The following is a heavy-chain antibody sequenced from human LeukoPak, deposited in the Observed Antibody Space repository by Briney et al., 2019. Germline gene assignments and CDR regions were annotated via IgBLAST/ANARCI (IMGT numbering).Heavy chain of an antibody. CDR3: ARGLLWFGELSPPGY. CDR1: GYTLTNYA. CDR2: INAGNGNT. V-gene: IGHV1-3*01. D-gene: IGHD3-10*01. J-gene: IGHJ4*02. Sequence: ASVKVSCKASGYTLTNYAMHWVRQAPGQRLEWMGWINAGNGNTKYTQKFQGRVTITRDTSASTAYMELSSLRSEGTAVYYCARGLLWFGELSPPGYWGQGTLVTVSS.